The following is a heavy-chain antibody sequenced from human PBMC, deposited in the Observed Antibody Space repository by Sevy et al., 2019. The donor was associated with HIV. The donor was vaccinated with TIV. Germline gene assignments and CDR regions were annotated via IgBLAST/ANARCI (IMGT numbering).Heavy chain of an antibody. V-gene: IGHV3-30*04. Sequence: GGSLRLSCAASGFTFSSYGMHWVRQAPGKGLEWVAVISYDGSNKYYADSVKGRFTISRDNSKNTLYLQMNSLRAEDTAVYYCARDEGALYSSSSGGGYYYYGMDVWGQGTTVTVSS. CDR1: GFTFSSYG. D-gene: IGHD6-6*01. CDR2: ISYDGSNK. CDR3: ARDEGALYSSSSGGGYYYYGMDV. J-gene: IGHJ6*02.